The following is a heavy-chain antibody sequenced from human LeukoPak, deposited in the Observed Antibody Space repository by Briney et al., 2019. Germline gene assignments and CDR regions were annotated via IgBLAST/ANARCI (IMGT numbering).Heavy chain of an antibody. V-gene: IGHV3-7*01. Sequence: GGSLRLSCAASGFTFSSYWMSWVRQAPGKGLEWVANIKQDGSEKYYVDSVKGRFTISRDNAKNSLYLQMNSLRAEDTAVYYCARGMAAYTSYYYYYMDVWGQGTTVTVSS. J-gene: IGHJ6*03. CDR1: GFTFSSYW. CDR2: IKQDGSEK. D-gene: IGHD6-6*01. CDR3: ARGMAAYTSYYYYYMDV.